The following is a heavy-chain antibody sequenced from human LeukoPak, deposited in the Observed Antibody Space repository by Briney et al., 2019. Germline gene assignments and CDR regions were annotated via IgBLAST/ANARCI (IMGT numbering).Heavy chain of an antibody. CDR2: IDIDGSGA. CDR1: GFTFSGYW. V-gene: IGHV3-74*01. D-gene: IGHD7-27*01. CDR3: ARSWGSAGHFDY. J-gene: IGHJ4*02. Sequence: GGSLRLSCAASGFTFSGYWMHWVRQVPGKGLVWVSRIDIDGSGARYADSVKGRFTISRDNAKNTVYLQMNSLRAEDTAVFYCARSWGSAGHFDYWGQGTLVTVSS.